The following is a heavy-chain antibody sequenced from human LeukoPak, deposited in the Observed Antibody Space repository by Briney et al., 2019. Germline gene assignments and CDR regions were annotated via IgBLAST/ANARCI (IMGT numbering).Heavy chain of an antibody. D-gene: IGHD3-10*01. CDR1: GGSISRSSYY. CDR2: SGDRGST. Sequence: SETLSLTCTVSGGSISRSSYYWGWIRQPPGQELEWIGNSGDRGSTDDYPSVRSRVTVVVDTYTMELSLKLSSVTAADTAVYYCARVLWSGESLYDAFDIWGQGTMVIVSS. J-gene: IGHJ3*02. V-gene: IGHV4-39*01. CDR3: ARVLWSGESLYDAFDI.